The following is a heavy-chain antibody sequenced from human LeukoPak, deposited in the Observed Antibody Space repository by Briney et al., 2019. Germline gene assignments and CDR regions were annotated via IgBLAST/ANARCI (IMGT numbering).Heavy chain of an antibody. CDR3: ARQLGNYRPDQ. Sequence: GESLKISCQGSGYSFTSYWIGWVRQRPGKGLEWMGIIYPGDSDTRYSPSFQGQVTISADKSISTVYLQWSSLKASDTAIYYCARQLGNYRPDQRGQGTLVTVSS. J-gene: IGHJ4*02. CDR1: GYSFTSYW. D-gene: IGHD4-11*01. CDR2: IYPGDSDT. V-gene: IGHV5-51*01.